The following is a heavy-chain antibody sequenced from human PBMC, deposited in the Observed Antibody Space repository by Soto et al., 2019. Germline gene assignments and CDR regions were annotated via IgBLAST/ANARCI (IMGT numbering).Heavy chain of an antibody. J-gene: IGHJ6*02. CDR1: GFSLNTGGLG. V-gene: IGHV2-5*02. D-gene: IGHD2-21*02. CDR2: IYWDEDK. Sequence: QITLKESGPTLVKPTQTLTLTCSVSGFSLNTGGLGVGWIRQPPGKALEWLALIYWDEDKRYSPSLRNRLSITNATSNTLGVFTMTNMDPVDTATYYCIHSRCGGDCLRSYSSHYYYGLDVWGQGTTVTVSS. CDR3: IHSRCGGDCLRSYSSHYYYGLDV.